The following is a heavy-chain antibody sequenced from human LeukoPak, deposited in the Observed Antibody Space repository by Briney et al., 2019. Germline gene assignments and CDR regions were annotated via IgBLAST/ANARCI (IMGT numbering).Heavy chain of an antibody. J-gene: IGHJ4*02. D-gene: IGHD2/OR15-2a*01. CDR3: ARDRGYFYDQLDY. CDR1: GYPFSSYG. V-gene: IGHV3-48*02. Sequence: PGGSLRLSCVASGYPFSSYGMNWIRQAPGKGLEWVSYISVSGGVRSYADSVKGRFTISRDDARNSLYLQMNSLKDEDTAVYYCARDRGYFYDQLDYWGRGALVTVSS. CDR2: ISVSGGVR.